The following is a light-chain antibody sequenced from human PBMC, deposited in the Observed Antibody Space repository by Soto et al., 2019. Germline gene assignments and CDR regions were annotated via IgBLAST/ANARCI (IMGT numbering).Light chain of an antibody. Sequence: EIVLTQSPATLSLSPGERATLSCRASQSVSSYLAWYQQKPGQAPRLLIYDASNRATGIPARFSGSGSGTDFTPTISSLEPEDFAVYYCQPRSNWPTFGGGTKVEIK. CDR2: DAS. V-gene: IGKV3-11*01. CDR1: QSVSSY. J-gene: IGKJ4*01. CDR3: QPRSNWPT.